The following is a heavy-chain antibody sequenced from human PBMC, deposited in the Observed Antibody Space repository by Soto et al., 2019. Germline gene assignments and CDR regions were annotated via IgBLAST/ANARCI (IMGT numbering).Heavy chain of an antibody. J-gene: IGHJ4*02. CDR1: GGTFSSYA. CDR3: ARAPPTMYGGYVSRYFDY. Sequence: GASVKVSCKASGGTFSSYAISWVRQAPGQGLEWMGGIIPIFGTANYAQKFQGRVTITADKSTSTAYMELSSLRSEDTAVYYCARAPPTMYGGYVSRYFDYWGQGTLVTVSS. CDR2: IIPIFGTA. D-gene: IGHD5-12*01. V-gene: IGHV1-69*06.